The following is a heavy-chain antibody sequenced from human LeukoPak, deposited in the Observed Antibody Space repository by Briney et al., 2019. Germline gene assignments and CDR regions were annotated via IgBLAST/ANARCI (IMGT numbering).Heavy chain of an antibody. Sequence: GGSLRLSCAASGFTFSSYAMSWVRQAPGKGLEWVSGISGSGGSPYYADSVKGRFTISRDNSKNTLYPQMNSLRAEDTAVYYCAKDRYSYGSSHDYWGQGTLVTVSS. CDR3: AKDRYSYGSSHDY. V-gene: IGHV3-23*01. J-gene: IGHJ4*02. CDR2: ISGSGGSP. CDR1: GFTFSSYA. D-gene: IGHD5-18*01.